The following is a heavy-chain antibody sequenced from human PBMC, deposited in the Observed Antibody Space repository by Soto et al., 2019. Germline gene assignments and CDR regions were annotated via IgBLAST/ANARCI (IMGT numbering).Heavy chain of an antibody. CDR3: AREGDQWWEPGYFDY. J-gene: IGHJ4*02. Sequence: SETLSLTCTVSGGSVSSGSYYWSWIRQPPGKGLEWIGYIYYSGSTNYNPSLKSRVTISVDTSKNQFSLKLSSVTAADTAVYYCAREGDQWWEPGYFDYWGQGTLVTVSS. D-gene: IGHD2-15*01. V-gene: IGHV4-61*01. CDR1: GGSVSSGSYY. CDR2: IYYSGST.